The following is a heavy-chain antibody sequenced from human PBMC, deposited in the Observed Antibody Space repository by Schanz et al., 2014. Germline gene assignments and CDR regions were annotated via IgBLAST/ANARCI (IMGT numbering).Heavy chain of an antibody. CDR3: ARGVRVRGIIIDY. V-gene: IGHV3-23*04. CDR1: GFIFSNFA. J-gene: IGHJ4*02. Sequence: EVQLVESGGGLVQPGGSLRLSCAASGFIFSNFAMEWVRQAPGKGLEWVSAISGSGAGTYYADSVKGRFTFSRDNSKNTLYLQMNSLRAEDTAEYYCARGVRVRGIIIDYWGPGTLVTVSS. CDR2: ISGSGAGT. D-gene: IGHD3-10*01.